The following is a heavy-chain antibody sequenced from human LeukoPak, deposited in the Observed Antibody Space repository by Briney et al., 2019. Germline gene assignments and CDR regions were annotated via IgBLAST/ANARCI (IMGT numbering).Heavy chain of an antibody. CDR2: IRYDGSNK. D-gene: IGHD6-13*01. CDR3: AKVLGEYSIRSKPLDT. J-gene: IGHJ5*02. V-gene: IGHV3-30*02. Sequence: GGSLRLSCAASGFTFSSHWMSWVRQAPVKGLEWVAFIRYDGSNKYYPDSVRGRFTVSRDNSKNTLYLQMNSLRPEDTAVYYCAKVLGEYSIRSKPLDTWGQGTLVTVSS. CDR1: GFTFSSHW.